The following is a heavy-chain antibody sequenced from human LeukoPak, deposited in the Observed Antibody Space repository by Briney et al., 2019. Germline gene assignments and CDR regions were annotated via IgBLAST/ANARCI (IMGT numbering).Heavy chain of an antibody. J-gene: IGHJ4*02. CDR2: IYYSGNT. V-gene: IGHV4-39*01. Sequence: SETLSLTCTVSGGSISTSNYYWGWIRQPPGKGLEWIGSIYYSGNTYYNASLKSQVSISIDTSKNQFSLKLTSVTAADTAVYYCARQTGSGLFILPGGQGTLVTVSS. CDR3: ARQTGSGLFILP. D-gene: IGHD3/OR15-3a*01. CDR1: GGSISTSNYY.